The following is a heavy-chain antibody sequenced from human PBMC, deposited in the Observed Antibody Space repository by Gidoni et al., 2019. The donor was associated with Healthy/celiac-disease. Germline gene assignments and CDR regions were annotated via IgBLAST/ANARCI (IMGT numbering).Heavy chain of an antibody. D-gene: IGHD5-12*01. Sequence: EVQLLESGGGLVQPGGSLRLSCAASGFTFISYAMSWVRQAPGKGLEWVSAISGSGGSTYYADSVKGRFTISRDNSKNTLYLQMNSLRAEDTAVYYCAKPSGKYSGYDGWYFDYWGQGTLVTVSS. V-gene: IGHV3-23*01. J-gene: IGHJ4*02. CDR1: GFTFISYA. CDR3: AKPSGKYSGYDGWYFDY. CDR2: ISGSGGST.